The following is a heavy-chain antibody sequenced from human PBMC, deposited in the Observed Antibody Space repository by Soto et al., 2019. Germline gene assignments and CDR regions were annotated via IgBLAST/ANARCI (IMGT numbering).Heavy chain of an antibody. CDR3: ANRRRLKSTWNNAVFDY. D-gene: IGHD1-1*01. V-gene: IGHV2-5*02. CDR2: INRDADK. J-gene: IGHJ4*02. Sequence: QITLRESGPTLVEPTQTLTLTCTFSGFSFSTSGVSVGWIRQPPGKAVEWLALINRDADKRYSPSLKNRLTNTTYTSRNQVVLTLTDVDPEDTARYYCANRRRLKSTWNNAVFDYWRQGIPVIVSS. CDR1: GFSFSTSGVS.